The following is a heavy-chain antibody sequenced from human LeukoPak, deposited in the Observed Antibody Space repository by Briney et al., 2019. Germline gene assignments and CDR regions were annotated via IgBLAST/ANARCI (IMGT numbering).Heavy chain of an antibody. Sequence: PSQTLSLTCSVSGGSMSSGSYYGSWIRQPAGKGLEWIGRIYTSGSTYYTPSLKSRVTISVDTSKNQFSLKLSSVTAADTAVYYCARGGHRGSYYFDYWGQGTLVTVSS. V-gene: IGHV4-61*02. CDR3: ARGGHRGSYYFDY. CDR1: GGSMSSGSYY. D-gene: IGHD1-26*01. CDR2: IYTSGST. J-gene: IGHJ4*02.